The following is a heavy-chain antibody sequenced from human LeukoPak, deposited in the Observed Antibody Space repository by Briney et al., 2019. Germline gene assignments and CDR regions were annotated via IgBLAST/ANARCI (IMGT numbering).Heavy chain of an antibody. CDR3: AKNGQWELLGRNDY. D-gene: IGHD1-26*01. CDR2: ISGSGGST. V-gene: IGHV3-23*01. CDR1: GFTVSDTY. Sequence: GGSLRLSCAASGFTVSDTYMSWVRQAPGKGLEWVSGISGSGGSTYYADSVKGRFTISRDNSKNTLYLQMNSLRAEDTAVYYCAKNGQWELLGRNDYWGQGTLVTVSS. J-gene: IGHJ4*02.